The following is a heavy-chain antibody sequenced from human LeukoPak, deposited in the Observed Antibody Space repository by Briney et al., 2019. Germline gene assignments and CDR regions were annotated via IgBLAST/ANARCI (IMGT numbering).Heavy chain of an antibody. CDR2: ISASGGST. D-gene: IGHD6-6*01. CDR1: GFTFTTYA. CDR3: ARDKGVAARPVFDY. J-gene: IGHJ4*02. Sequence: GGSLRLSCAASGFTFTTYAMTWVRQAPGKGLECVSTISASGGSTDNADSVKGRFTISRDDSKNTLYLQMSSLRAEDTALYYCARDKGVAARPVFDYWGRGTLVTVSS. V-gene: IGHV3-23*01.